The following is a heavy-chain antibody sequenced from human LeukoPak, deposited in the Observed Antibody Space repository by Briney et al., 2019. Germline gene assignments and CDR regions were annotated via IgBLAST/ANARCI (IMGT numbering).Heavy chain of an antibody. Sequence: GGSLRLSCVTSGFMFKGYGMHWVRQAPGKGPEWVSSIWYDGRNKYYADSVKGRFTISRDNSKNTLYMQMNSLRPEDTAVYYCARDPYDNYWGQGTLVTVSS. CDR1: GFMFKGYG. V-gene: IGHV3-33*01. J-gene: IGHJ4*02. CDR2: IWYDGRNK. D-gene: IGHD3-22*01. CDR3: ARDPYDNY.